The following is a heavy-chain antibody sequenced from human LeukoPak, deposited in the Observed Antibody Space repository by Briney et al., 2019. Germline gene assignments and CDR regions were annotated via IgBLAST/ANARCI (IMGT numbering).Heavy chain of an antibody. CDR2: MNPNSGNT. V-gene: IGHV1-8*02. D-gene: IGHD6-13*01. J-gene: IGHJ6*03. CDR1: GYTFTSYY. CDR3: ARAASWSPIGDSYYYMDV. Sequence: ASVKVSCKASGYTFTSYYMHWVRQAPGQGLEWMGWMNPNSGNTGYAQRFQGRVTMTRNASISTAYVELSSLRSDDTAVYYCARAASWSPIGDSYYYMDVWGKGTTVTISS.